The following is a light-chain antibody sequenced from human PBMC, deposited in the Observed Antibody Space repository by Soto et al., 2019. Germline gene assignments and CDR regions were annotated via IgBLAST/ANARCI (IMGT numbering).Light chain of an antibody. Sequence: EIVLTQSPGTLSLSPGERATLSCRASQSVSSSYLAWYQHKPGRAPRLLIDGTSSRATGIPDRFSGSGSGTYFTLTISRLEPEDLAVYYCQQYGSLVTFGQGTKVEI. CDR2: GTS. CDR1: QSVSSSY. J-gene: IGKJ1*01. CDR3: QQYGSLVT. V-gene: IGKV3-20*01.